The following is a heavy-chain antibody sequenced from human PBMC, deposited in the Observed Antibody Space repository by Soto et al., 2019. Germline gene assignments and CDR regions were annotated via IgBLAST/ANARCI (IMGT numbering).Heavy chain of an antibody. D-gene: IGHD6-13*01. Sequence: QVQLVQSGAEVKKTGPQWRSPARLLVTPLSVMVSAGCDRRPDKGLSGWDGSALTMVKTNYAQTFQGRATMTTDRSTSTAYMELRSLRSDDTAVYYCARAGFSTSWLGLLGTGAHGVEIDFWGQGTLVTVSS. CDR3: ARAGFSTSWLGLLGTGAHGVEIDF. J-gene: IGHJ4*02. CDR1: VTPLSVMV. V-gene: IGHV1-18*01. CDR2: SALTMVKT.